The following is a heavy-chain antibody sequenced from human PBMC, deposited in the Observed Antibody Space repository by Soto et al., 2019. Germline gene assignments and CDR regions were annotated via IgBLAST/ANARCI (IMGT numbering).Heavy chain of an antibody. J-gene: IGHJ3*02. CDR2: INHSGST. Sequence: SETLSLTCAVHGGSFSGYYWSWIRQPPGKGLEWIGEINHSGSTNYNPSLKSRVTISVDTSKNQFSLKLSSVTAADTAVYYCARGGVKMATRPLGAFDIWGQGTMVTVSS. CDR1: GGSFSGYY. CDR3: ARGGVKMATRPLGAFDI. V-gene: IGHV4-34*01. D-gene: IGHD5-12*01.